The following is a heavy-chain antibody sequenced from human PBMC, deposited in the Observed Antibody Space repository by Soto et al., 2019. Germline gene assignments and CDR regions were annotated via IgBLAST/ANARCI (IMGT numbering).Heavy chain of an antibody. Sequence: KTSETLSLTCSVSGGSVSSGSYYWSWIRQPPGKGLEWVGYIYATGTIDYNPSLKSRVMMSVDTSKKQFSLKLRSVTAADTAVYYCVRDGTKTLRDWFDPWGQGISVTVSS. CDR3: VRDGTKTLRDWFDP. CDR2: IYATGTI. D-gene: IGHD1-1*01. J-gene: IGHJ5*02. CDR1: GGSVSSGSYY. V-gene: IGHV4-61*01.